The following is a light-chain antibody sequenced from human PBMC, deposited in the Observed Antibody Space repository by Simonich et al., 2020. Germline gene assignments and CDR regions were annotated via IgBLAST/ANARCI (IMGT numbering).Light chain of an antibody. CDR3: SSYTSSSFWV. Sequence: QSALTQPASVSGSPGQSITISCTGTSSDVGSYNLVSWYQQHPGKAPKLMIYEGSKRPSVVSNRFSGSKSGNTASLTISGLQAEDEADYYCSSYTSSSFWVFGGGTKLTVL. CDR2: EGS. CDR1: SSDVGSYNL. J-gene: IGLJ3*02. V-gene: IGLV2-14*02.